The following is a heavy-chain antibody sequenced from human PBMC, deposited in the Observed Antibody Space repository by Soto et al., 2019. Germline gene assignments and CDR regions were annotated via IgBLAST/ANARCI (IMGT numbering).Heavy chain of an antibody. D-gene: IGHD6-6*01. Sequence: PGESLKISCQGSGYSFASYWIGWLRQMPEKDLEWMGIIYPGDSDTRYSPSFQGQVTISADKSLRTAYLQWTSLKASDTALYSCARPRSFTPGFHYDGMDVWAQGTTVTVSS. CDR2: IYPGDSDT. CDR3: ARPRSFTPGFHYDGMDV. J-gene: IGHJ6*02. CDR1: GYSFASYW. V-gene: IGHV5-51*01.